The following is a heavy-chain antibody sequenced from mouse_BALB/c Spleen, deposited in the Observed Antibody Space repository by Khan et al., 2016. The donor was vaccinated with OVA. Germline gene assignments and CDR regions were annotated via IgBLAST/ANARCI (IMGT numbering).Heavy chain of an antibody. CDR3: ARDYGRLYWYFDV. J-gene: IGHJ1*01. CDR2: IYYSGTV. D-gene: IGHD1-1*01. Sequence: EVKLLESGPGLVKPSQTVSLTCTVTGISITSGNYRWSWIRQFPGNKLEWIGNIYYSGTVTYNPSLTSRTTITRDSSKNQFFLEMNSLTAEDTATYYCARDYGRLYWYFDVGGAGTTVTVSS. V-gene: IGHV3-5*02. CDR1: GISITSGNYR.